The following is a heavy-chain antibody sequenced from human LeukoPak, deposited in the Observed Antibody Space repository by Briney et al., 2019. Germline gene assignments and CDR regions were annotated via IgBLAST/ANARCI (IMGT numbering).Heavy chain of an antibody. Sequence: ASVKVSCKASGYTFTSYDINWVRQAPGQGLEWMGIINPSGGSTSYAQKFQGRVTMTRDMSTSTVYMELSSLRSEDTAVYYCAREGGEGGGYDTVYWGQGTLVTVSS. CDR2: INPSGGST. J-gene: IGHJ4*02. V-gene: IGHV1-46*01. CDR3: AREGGEGGGYDTVY. D-gene: IGHD5-12*01. CDR1: GYTFTSYD.